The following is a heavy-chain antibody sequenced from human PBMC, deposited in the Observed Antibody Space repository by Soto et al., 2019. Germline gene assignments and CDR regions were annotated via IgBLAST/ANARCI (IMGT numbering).Heavy chain of an antibody. D-gene: IGHD5-12*01. CDR1: GGSISSGGYY. J-gene: IGHJ4*02. CDR2: IYYSGST. Sequence: PSKNLAITCTVSGGSISSGGYYWSWIRQHPGKGLEWIGYIYYSGSTYYNPSLKSRVTISVDTSKNQFSLKLSSVTAADTAVYYCARVFRGVAIAEARFVYLGQAPLVA. CDR3: ARVFRGVAIAEARFVY. V-gene: IGHV4-31*03.